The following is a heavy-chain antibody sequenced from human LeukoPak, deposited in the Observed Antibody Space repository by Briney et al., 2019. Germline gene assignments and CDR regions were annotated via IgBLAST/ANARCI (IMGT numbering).Heavy chain of an antibody. J-gene: IGHJ1*01. V-gene: IGHV3-74*01. CDR3: AREVDFQH. D-gene: IGHD2-15*01. CDR1: GFTFSSYW. Sequence: GGSLRLSCAASGFTFSSYWMNGVRQAPGKGLVWVSRIASDGSSTTYADSVKGRFSISRDNAKNSLYLQMNSLRAEDTAVYYCAREVDFQHWGQGTLVTVSS. CDR2: IASDGSST.